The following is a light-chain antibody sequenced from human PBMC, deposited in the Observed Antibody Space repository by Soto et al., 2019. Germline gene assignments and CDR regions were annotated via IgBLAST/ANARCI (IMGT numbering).Light chain of an antibody. V-gene: IGLV4-69*01. CDR1: SGHSSYA. J-gene: IGLJ2*01. CDR2: LNSDGRH. Sequence: QHVLTQSPSASASLGASVKLTCTLSSGHSSYAIAWHQQQPEKGPRYLMKLNSDGRHSKGDGIPDRFSGSSSGTERYLTISRLQSEDEADYYCQTWGTGILVFGGGTKLTVL. CDR3: QTWGTGILV.